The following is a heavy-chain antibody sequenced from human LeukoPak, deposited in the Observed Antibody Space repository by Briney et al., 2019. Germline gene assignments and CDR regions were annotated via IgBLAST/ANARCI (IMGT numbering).Heavy chain of an antibody. J-gene: IGHJ3*02. CDR3: AVYYYDSSGYAFDI. D-gene: IGHD3-22*01. CDR1: GFTFSGSA. Sequence: GGSLRLSCAASGFTFSGSAMHWVRQASGKGLEGVGRIRSKANSYATAYAASVKGRFTISRDDSKNTAYLQMNSLKTEDTAVYYCAVYYYDSSGYAFDIWGQGTMVTVSS. CDR2: IRSKANSYAT. V-gene: IGHV3-73*01.